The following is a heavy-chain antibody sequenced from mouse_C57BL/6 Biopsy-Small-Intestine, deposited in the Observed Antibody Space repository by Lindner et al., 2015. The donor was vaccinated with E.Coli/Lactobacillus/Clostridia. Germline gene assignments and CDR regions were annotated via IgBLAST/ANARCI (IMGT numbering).Heavy chain of an antibody. J-gene: IGHJ3*01. Sequence: VQLQESGPVLVKPGASVKMSCKASGYTFTDYYMNWVKQSHGKSLEWIGVINPYNGGTSHNQKFKGKATLTVDKSSSTAYMELNSLTSEDSAVYYCAIPYDGYYEGFAYWGQGTLVTVSA. CDR1: GYTFTDYY. D-gene: IGHD2-3*01. CDR2: INPYNGGT. CDR3: AIPYDGYYEGFAY. V-gene: IGHV1-19*01.